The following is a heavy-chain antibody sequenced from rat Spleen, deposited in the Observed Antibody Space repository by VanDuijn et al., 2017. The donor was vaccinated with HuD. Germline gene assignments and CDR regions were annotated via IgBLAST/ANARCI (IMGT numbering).Heavy chain of an antibody. V-gene: IGHV5-46*01. CDR2: ISTGGGSN. J-gene: IGHJ3*01. Sequence: EVQLVESGGGLVQPGRSLKLSCAASGFTFSSFPMAWVRQAPTKGLEWVATISTGGGSNYYRDSVKGRFTISRDNAKSTLYLQMNSLRSEDTATYYCTRDLLNYGNYVFAYWGQGTLVTVSS. CDR3: TRDLLNYGNYVFAY. D-gene: IGHD1-3*01. CDR1: GFTFSSFP.